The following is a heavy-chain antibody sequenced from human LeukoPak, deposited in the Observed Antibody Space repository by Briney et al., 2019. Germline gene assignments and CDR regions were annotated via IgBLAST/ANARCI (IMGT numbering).Heavy chain of an antibody. J-gene: IGHJ3*02. CDR1: VFTFIDRY. CDR2: IRNKANSYTT. CDR3: ARGARAFDI. Sequence: PGGSLRLSCAASVFTFIDRYMDEVRPAPGKGLEWVGRIRNKANSYTTDYAASEKGRFTISRDDSNNSLYLQMNSLKTEDTAVYYCARGARAFDIWGQGTMVTVSS. V-gene: IGHV3-72*01.